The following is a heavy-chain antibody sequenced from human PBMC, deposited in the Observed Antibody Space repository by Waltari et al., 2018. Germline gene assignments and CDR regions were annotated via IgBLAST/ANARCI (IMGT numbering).Heavy chain of an antibody. J-gene: IGHJ6*02. D-gene: IGHD4-17*01. CDR1: GFTFSSYG. Sequence: QVQLVESGGGVVQPGRSLRLSCAASGFTFSSYGMHWVRQAPGKGLEWVAVIWYDGSNKYYADSVKGRFTISRDNSKNTLYLQMNSLRAEDTAVYYCARDVRGDYVPYGMDVWGQGP. CDR3: ARDVRGDYVPYGMDV. CDR2: IWYDGSNK. V-gene: IGHV3-33*01.